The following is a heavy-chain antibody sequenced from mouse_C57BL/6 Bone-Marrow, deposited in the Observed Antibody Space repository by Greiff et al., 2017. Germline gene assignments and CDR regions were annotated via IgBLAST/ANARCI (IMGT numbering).Heavy chain of an antibody. CDR3: ARYKTYYGSSRYAMDY. CDR1: GFTFTDYY. J-gene: IGHJ4*01. CDR2: IINKANGYTT. D-gene: IGHD1-1*01. V-gene: IGHV7-3*01. Sequence: DVKLVESGGGLVQPGGSLSLSCAASGFTFTDYYMRWVRQPPGKALEWLGFIINKANGYTTEYSASVKGRFTISRDNSQSNLYLQMNALRAEDSATYYCARYKTYYGSSRYAMDYWGQGTSVTVSS.